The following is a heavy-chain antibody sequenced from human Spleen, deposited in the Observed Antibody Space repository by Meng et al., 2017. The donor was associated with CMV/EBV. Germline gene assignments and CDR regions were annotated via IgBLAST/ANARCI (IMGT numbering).Heavy chain of an antibody. Sequence: ASVKVSCKASGYTFTYCSLHWVRQAPGQGLEWMGIINPSGGSTSYAQKFQGRVTMTRDTSTSTVYMELSSLRSEDTAVYYCARDGRARPLCSSTSCYTRSHSGWFDPWGQGTLVTVSS. V-gene: IGHV1-46*01. D-gene: IGHD2-2*02. J-gene: IGHJ5*02. CDR3: ARDGRARPLCSSTSCYTRSHSGWFDP. CDR2: INPSGGST. CDR1: GYTFTYCS.